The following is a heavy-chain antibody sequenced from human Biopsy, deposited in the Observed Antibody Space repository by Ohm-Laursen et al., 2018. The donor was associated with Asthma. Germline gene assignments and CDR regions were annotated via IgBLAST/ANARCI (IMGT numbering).Heavy chain of an antibody. CDR2: IYYSGET. D-gene: IGHD5-18*01. V-gene: IGHV4-31*01. J-gene: IGHJ4*02. Sequence: TPSLTCTVSGASITTSPSYWSWLRLLPGKGLEWIGCIYYSGETFFNPSLKNPLFMSLDSSKNQFSLKMTSVTVADTAVYFCARNLPGYTYGPFEDWGQGTLVTVPS. CDR1: GASITTSPSY. CDR3: ARNLPGYTYGPFED.